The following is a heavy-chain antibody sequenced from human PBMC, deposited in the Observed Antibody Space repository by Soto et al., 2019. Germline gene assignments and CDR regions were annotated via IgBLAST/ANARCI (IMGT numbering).Heavy chain of an antibody. CDR2: IYYSGST. CDR3: AREPKPHITMVRGFDI. CDR1: GASVSTGAYY. V-gene: IGHV4-30-4*08. D-gene: IGHD3-10*01. Sequence: PSETLALTCTVSGASVSTGAYYWGWVRQRPGKGLEWIGYIYYSGSTYYNPSLKSRVTISVDTSKNQFSLKLSSVTAADTAVYYCAREPKPHITMVRGFDIWGQGTMVTVSS. J-gene: IGHJ3*02.